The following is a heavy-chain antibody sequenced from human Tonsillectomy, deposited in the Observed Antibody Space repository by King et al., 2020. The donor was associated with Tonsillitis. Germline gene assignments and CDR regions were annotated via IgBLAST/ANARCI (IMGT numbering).Heavy chain of an antibody. CDR2: NYYSGST. V-gene: IGHV4-61*01. CDR3: AGMDSGSDGWADY. CDR1: GGSVSSGSYY. D-gene: IGHD1-26*01. Sequence: QLQESGPGLVKPSETLSLTCTVSGGSVSSGSYYWSWIRQPPGKGLEWMGYNYYSGSTNYNPSLKSRVTISVDTYKNQFSLKLSPVTAADWAVYYCAGMDSGSDGWADYWGQGTLVTVSS. J-gene: IGHJ4*02.